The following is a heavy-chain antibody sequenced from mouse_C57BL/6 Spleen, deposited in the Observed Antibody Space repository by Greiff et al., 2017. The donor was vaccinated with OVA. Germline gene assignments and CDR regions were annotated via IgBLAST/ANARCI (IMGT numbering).Heavy chain of an antibody. CDR1: GYAFTNYL. D-gene: IGHD2-4*01. CDR3: ARSPLYDYEGFAY. CDR2: INPGSGGT. V-gene: IGHV1-54*01. J-gene: IGHJ3*01. Sequence: VQLQQSGAELVRPGTSVKVSCKASGYAFTNYLIEWVKQRPGQGLEWIGVINPGSGGTNYNEKFKGKATLTADKSSSTAYMQLSSLTSEDSAVYFCARSPLYDYEGFAYWGQGTLVTVSA.